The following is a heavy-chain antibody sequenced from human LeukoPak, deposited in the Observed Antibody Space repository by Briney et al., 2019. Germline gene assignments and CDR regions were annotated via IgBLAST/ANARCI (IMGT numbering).Heavy chain of an antibody. CDR3: ATQGSSHY. D-gene: IGHD2-2*01. CDR2: IRYSESA. Sequence: SETLSLTCTVSGDSVSSTNYYWGWIRQPPGRGLEWIASIRYSESAYYSPSLKSRATISVDTSKNQFSLRLRSLTATDTAVYYCATQGSSHYWGQGTLVTVS. J-gene: IGHJ4*02. CDR1: GDSVSSTNYY. V-gene: IGHV4-39*01.